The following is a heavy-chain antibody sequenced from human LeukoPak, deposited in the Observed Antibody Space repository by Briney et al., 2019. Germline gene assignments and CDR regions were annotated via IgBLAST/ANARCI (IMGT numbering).Heavy chain of an antibody. V-gene: IGHV3-30*18. CDR3: AESGDIVVVVAAPDY. CDR2: ISYDGSNK. CDR1: GFTFSSYG. J-gene: IGHJ4*02. D-gene: IGHD2-15*01. Sequence: GRSLRLSCAASGFTFSSYGMHWVRQAPGKGLEWVAVISYDGSNKYYADSVKGRFTISRDNSKNTLYLQMNSLRAEDTAVYYCAESGDIVVVVAAPDYWGQGTLVTVSS.